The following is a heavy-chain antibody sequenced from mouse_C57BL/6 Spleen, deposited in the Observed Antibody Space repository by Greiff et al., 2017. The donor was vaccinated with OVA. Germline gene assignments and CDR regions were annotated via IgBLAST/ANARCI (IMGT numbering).Heavy chain of an antibody. J-gene: IGHJ3*01. CDR2: IHPNSGST. CDR3: SRPYDYAFAY. D-gene: IGHD2-4*01. Sequence: QVQLLQPGAELVKPGASVKLSCKASGYTFTSYWMPWVKQRPGQGLEWIGMIHPNSGSTNYNEKFKSKATMTVDKSSSTAYMQLSSLTSEDSAVYYCSRPYDYAFAYWGQGTLVTVSA. CDR1: GYTFTSYW. V-gene: IGHV1-64*01.